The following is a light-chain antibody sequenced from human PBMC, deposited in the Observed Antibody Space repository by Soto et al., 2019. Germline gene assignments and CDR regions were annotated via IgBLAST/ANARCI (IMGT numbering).Light chain of an antibody. J-gene: IGKJ5*01. CDR3: MQALQTPRT. Sequence: DIVMTQSPLSLPVTPGEPASISCRSSQSLLHSNGYNYLDWYLQKPGQSPQLLIDLGSNRASGVPDRFSGSGSGTDFTLKISRVEAEDVEVYYCMQALQTPRTFGQGTRLEIK. V-gene: IGKV2-28*01. CDR1: QSLLHSNGYNY. CDR2: LGS.